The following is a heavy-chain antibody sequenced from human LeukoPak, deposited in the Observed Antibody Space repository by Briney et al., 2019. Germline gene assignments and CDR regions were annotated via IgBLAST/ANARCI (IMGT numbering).Heavy chain of an antibody. CDR1: GYTFTSYG. J-gene: IGHJ5*02. CDR2: INPSGGST. V-gene: IGHV1-46*01. D-gene: IGHD1-26*01. CDR3: ARDLVPLWSGAKGVSFGNWFDP. Sequence: ASVKVSCKASGYTFTSYGISWVRQAPGQGLEWMGIINPSGGSTSYAQKFQGRVTMTRDTSTSTVYMELSSLRSEDTAVYYCARDLVPLWSGAKGVSFGNWFDPWGQGTLVTVSS.